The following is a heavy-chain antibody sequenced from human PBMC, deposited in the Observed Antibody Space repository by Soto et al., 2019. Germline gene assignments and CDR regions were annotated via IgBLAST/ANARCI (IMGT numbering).Heavy chain of an antibody. D-gene: IGHD6-6*01. CDR1: GYTFTSYG. J-gene: IGHJ6*02. CDR2: ISAYNGNT. V-gene: IGHV1-18*01. Sequence: ASVKVSCKASGYTFTSYGISWVRQAPGQGLEWMGWISAYNGNTNYAQKLQGRVTMTTDTSTSTAYMELRSLRSDDTAVYYCARLGKYSISSVPDYYYYGMDVWGQGTTVTVSS. CDR3: ARLGKYSISSVPDYYYYGMDV.